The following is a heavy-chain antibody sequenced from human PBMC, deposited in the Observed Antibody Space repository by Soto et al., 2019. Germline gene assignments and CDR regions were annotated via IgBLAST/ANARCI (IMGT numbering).Heavy chain of an antibody. CDR3: ATAEVDH. V-gene: IGHV3-74*01. CDR2: VISDGNTI. Sequence: GGSLRLSCAASGFTFANHWMHWVRQAPGKGLEWVSRVISDGNTIDYADSVKGRFTVSRDNAKNTLYLQMNSLRAEDTAVYYCATAEVDHWGPGT. J-gene: IGHJ5*02. CDR1: GFTFANHW.